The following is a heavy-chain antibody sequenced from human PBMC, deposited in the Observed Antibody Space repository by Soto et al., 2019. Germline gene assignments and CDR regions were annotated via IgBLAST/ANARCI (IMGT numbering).Heavy chain of an antibody. CDR1: GGSISSSSYY. CDR2: IYYSGST. D-gene: IGHD3-10*01. V-gene: IGHV4-39*07. J-gene: IGHJ5*02. Sequence: PSETLSLTCTVSGGSISSSSYYWGWIRQPPGKGLEWIGSIYYSGSTYYNPSLKSRVTISVDTSKNRFSLKLSSVTAADTAVYYCAREGTYYYGSVYNWFDPWGQGTLVTVSS. CDR3: AREGTYYYGSVYNWFDP.